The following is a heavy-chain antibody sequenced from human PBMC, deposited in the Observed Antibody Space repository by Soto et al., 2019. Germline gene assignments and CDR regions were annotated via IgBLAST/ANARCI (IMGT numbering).Heavy chain of an antibody. CDR3: AKGYSSGWNYFDY. D-gene: IGHD6-19*01. J-gene: IGHJ4*02. Sequence: AAAGVQVGGLASRRVSQTPGKGLEWVSAISGSGGSTYYADSGKGPVTISRDNSKNTLYLQMNSLRAEDTAVYYCAKGYSSGWNYFDYWGQGTLVTVSS. CDR2: ISGSGGST. V-gene: IGHV3-23*01. CDR1: GVQVGGLA.